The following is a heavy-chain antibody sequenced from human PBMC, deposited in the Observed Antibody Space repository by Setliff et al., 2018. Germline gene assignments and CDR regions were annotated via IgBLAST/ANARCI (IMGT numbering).Heavy chain of an antibody. CDR2: IYTSGST. D-gene: IGHD3-22*01. Sequence: PSETLSLTCTVSGGSISSYYWSWIRQPPWKGLEWIGYIYTSGSTNYNPSLKSRVTISLDMSKNQFSLKLSSVTAADTAVYYCARGSYFDSSGYYYDLNWYFDLWGRGTLVTVSS. J-gene: IGHJ2*01. V-gene: IGHV4-4*08. CDR3: ARGSYFDSSGYYYDLNWYFDL. CDR1: GGSISSYY.